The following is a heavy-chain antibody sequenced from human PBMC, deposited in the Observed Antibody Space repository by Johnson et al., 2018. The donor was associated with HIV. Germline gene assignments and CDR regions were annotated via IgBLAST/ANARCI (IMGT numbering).Heavy chain of an antibody. Sequence: QVQLVESGGGLVQPGGSLRLSCAASGFTFSSFAVHWVRQAPGKGLEWVAVISYDGSNKYYADSVKGRFTISRDNSKNTLYLQMNSLRAEDTAVYYCASIAARRVSAFDIWGHGTMVTVSS. CDR3: ASIAARRVSAFDI. CDR1: GFTFSSFA. J-gene: IGHJ3*02. CDR2: ISYDGSNK. D-gene: IGHD6-6*01. V-gene: IGHV3-30-3*01.